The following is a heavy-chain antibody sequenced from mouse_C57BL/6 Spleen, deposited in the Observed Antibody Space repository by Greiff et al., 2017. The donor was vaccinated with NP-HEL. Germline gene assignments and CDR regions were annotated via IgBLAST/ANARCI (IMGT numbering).Heavy chain of an antibody. Sequence: EVKLVESGGGLVKPGGSLKLSCAASGFTFSDYGMHWVRQAPEKGLEWVAYISSGSSTIYYADTVKGRFTISRDNAKNTLCLQMTRLRSEDTAMYYCARGDSYPYWYFDVWGTGTTVTVSS. V-gene: IGHV5-17*01. CDR2: ISSGSSTI. D-gene: IGHD2-12*01. CDR1: GFTFSDYG. CDR3: ARGDSYPYWYFDV. J-gene: IGHJ1*03.